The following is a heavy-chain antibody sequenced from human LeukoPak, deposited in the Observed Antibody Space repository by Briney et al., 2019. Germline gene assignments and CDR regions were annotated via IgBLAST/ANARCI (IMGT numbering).Heavy chain of an antibody. CDR2: IYTSGST. CDR3: ARGRLGSGWYTGFDP. Sequence: PSETLSLTCTVSGGSISSYYWSWIRQPPGKGLEWIGYIYTSGSTNYNPSLKSRVTISVDTSKNQFSLKLSSVTAADTAVYYCARGRLGSGWYTGFDPWGQGTLVTVSS. V-gene: IGHV4-4*09. D-gene: IGHD6-19*01. J-gene: IGHJ5*02. CDR1: GGSISSYY.